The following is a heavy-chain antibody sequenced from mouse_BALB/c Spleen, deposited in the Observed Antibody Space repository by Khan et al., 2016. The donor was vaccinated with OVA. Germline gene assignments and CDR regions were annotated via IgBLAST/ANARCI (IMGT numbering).Heavy chain of an antibody. V-gene: IGHV1-77*01. CDR2: IYPGSGST. Sequence: QVQLKQSGPELVKPGASVKMSCKASGYTFTDYVIRWVKQRTGQGLEWIGEIYPGSGSTYYNEKFKGKATLTADKSSNTAYMQLSSLTSEDSAVYFCARCYCGSSYFDYWGQGTTLTVSA. CDR1: GYTFTDYV. CDR3: ARCYCGSSYFDY. D-gene: IGHD1-1*01. J-gene: IGHJ2*01.